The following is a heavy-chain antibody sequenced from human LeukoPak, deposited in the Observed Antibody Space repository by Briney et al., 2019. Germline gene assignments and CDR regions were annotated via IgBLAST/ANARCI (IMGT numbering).Heavy chain of an antibody. CDR2: MNPNSGNT. CDR1: GYTFTSYD. CDR3: ARLRMVTNWFDP. Sequence: GASVKVSCKASGYTFTSYDINWGRQAAGQGLEWRGWMNPNSGNTGYAQKFQGRVTMTRNNSISTAYMELSSLRSEDTAVYYCARLRMVTNWFDPWGQGTLVTVSS. D-gene: IGHD5-18*01. V-gene: IGHV1-8*01. J-gene: IGHJ5*02.